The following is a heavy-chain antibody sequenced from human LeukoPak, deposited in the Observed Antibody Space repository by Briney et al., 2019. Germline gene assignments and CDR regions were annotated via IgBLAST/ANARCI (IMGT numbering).Heavy chain of an antibody. D-gene: IGHD5-18*01. CDR2: IWNSGST. V-gene: IGHV4-39*01. CDR1: GGSISGSRHY. Sequence: SETLSLTCTVSGGSISGSRHYWGWIRQPPGKGLEWISSIWNSGSTYYNPSLKSRVTISVDTSKNEFSLKLSSVTAADTAVYYCARRRSYGEEFDYWGQGTLVTVSS. CDR3: ARRRSYGEEFDY. J-gene: IGHJ4*02.